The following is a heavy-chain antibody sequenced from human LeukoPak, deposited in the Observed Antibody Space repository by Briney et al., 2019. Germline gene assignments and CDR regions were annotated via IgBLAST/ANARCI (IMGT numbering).Heavy chain of an antibody. CDR1: GFTFSTYT. J-gene: IGHJ3*02. Sequence: PGGSLRLSCAASGFTFSTYTVNWVRQAPGKGLEWVSSISSSSSYIYYADSVKGRFTVSRDNAKNSLFLQMNSLRAEGTAVYYCATTRLRGLNDAFDIWGQGTMVTVSS. CDR3: ATTRLRGLNDAFDI. CDR2: ISSSSSYI. D-gene: IGHD4-17*01. V-gene: IGHV3-21*01.